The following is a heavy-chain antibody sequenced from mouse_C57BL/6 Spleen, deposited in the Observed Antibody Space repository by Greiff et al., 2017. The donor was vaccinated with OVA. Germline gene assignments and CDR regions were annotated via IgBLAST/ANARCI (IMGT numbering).Heavy chain of an antibody. CDR1: GYAFSSYW. Sequence: QVQLKESGAELVKPGASVKISCKASGYAFSSYWMNWVKQRPGKGLEWIGQIYPGDGDTNYNGKFKGKATLTADKSSSTAYMQLSSLTSEDSAVYYCAPWGIYDGYPFAYWGQGTLVTVSA. CDR2: IYPGDGDT. D-gene: IGHD2-3*01. CDR3: APWGIYDGYPFAY. J-gene: IGHJ3*01. V-gene: IGHV1-80*01.